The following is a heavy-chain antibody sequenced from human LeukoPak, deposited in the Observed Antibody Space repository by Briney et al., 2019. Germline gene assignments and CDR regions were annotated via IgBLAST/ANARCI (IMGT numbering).Heavy chain of an antibody. D-gene: IGHD4-17*01. J-gene: IGHJ4*02. Sequence: SETLSLTCTVSGGSMSNVYWSWIRQPPGKGLEWIGYIYYSGSTNYNPSLKSRVSISVDTSKNQFSLKLSSVTAADTAVYYCARTGSTVTMLYPFDHWGQGTLVTVSS. CDR1: GGSMSNVY. CDR3: ARTGSTVTMLYPFDH. V-gene: IGHV4-59*01. CDR2: IYYSGST.